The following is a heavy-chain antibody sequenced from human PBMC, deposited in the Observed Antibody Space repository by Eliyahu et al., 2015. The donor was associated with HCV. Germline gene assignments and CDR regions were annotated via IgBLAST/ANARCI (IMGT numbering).Heavy chain of an antibody. CDR1: RFTFSTYA. CDR3: ASVXK. J-gene: IGHJ4*02. Sequence: QVQLVXSGGGVVQPGRSLRLSCAASRFTFSTYAMHWVRQAPGKGLEWVAVISYDGSNKYYADSVKGRFTISRDNSKNTLYLQMNSLRAEDTAVYYCASVXKWGQGTLVTVSS. V-gene: IGHV3-30-3*01. CDR2: ISYDGSNK.